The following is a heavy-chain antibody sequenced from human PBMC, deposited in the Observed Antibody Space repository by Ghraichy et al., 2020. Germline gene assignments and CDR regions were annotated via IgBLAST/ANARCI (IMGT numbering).Heavy chain of an antibody. CDR3: AREGIYYYDSSGYYNI. Sequence: GGSLRLSCAASGFTFSSYSMNWVRQAPGKGLEWVSSISSSSSYIYYADSVKGRFTISRDNAKNSLYLQMNSLRAEDTAVYYCAREGIYYYDSSGYYNIWGQGTLVTVSS. V-gene: IGHV3-21*01. CDR2: ISSSSSYI. J-gene: IGHJ4*02. D-gene: IGHD3-22*01. CDR1: GFTFSSYS.